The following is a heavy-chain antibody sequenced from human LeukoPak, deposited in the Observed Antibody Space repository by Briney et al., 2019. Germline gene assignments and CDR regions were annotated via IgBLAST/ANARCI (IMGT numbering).Heavy chain of an antibody. Sequence: ASVKVSCKASGYTFTSYGISWVRQAPGQGLEWMGWISAYNGNTNYAQKRQGRVTMTTDTSTSTAYMELRSLRSDDTAVYYCASSRPVVAATLDAFDIWGQGTMVTVSS. V-gene: IGHV1-18*01. CDR2: ISAYNGNT. CDR3: ASSRPVVAATLDAFDI. CDR1: GYTFTSYG. J-gene: IGHJ3*02. D-gene: IGHD2-15*01.